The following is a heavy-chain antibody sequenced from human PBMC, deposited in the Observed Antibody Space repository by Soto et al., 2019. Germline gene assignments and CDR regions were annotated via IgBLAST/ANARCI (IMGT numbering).Heavy chain of an antibody. V-gene: IGHV1-46*01. CDR3: ASRDCFSSSCYFKY. D-gene: IGHD2-2*01. J-gene: IGHJ4*02. CDR1: GYTFTSYY. CDR2: INPSAATT. Sequence: QVSLVQSGAEVKKPGASVKVSCNASGYTFTSYYVHWVRQAPGQGLELMGIINPSAATTTYAQNFQCRFAMTRDTSTCTVYMELSSLRSEDTAVYYCASRDCFSSSCYFKYWGQGTLVTFS.